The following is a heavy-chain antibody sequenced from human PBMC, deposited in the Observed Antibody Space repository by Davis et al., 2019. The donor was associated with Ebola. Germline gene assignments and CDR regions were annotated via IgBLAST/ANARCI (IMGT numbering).Heavy chain of an antibody. V-gene: IGHV1-69*10. CDR1: GGTFLSWA. CDR3: TICPRYCSGGSCYRGPDY. CDR2: IIPILQRL. Sequence: SVKVSCKASGGTFLSWAVAWVRRAPGHGLEFMGGIIPILQRLSSAPKFQDRVTITADRSTGTVFLEVRNLRSDDTAMYHCTICPRYCSGGSCYRGPDYWGRGTLVTVSS. D-gene: IGHD2-15*01. J-gene: IGHJ4*02.